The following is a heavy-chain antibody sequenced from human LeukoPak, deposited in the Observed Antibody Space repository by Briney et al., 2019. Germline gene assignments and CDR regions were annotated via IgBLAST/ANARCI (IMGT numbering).Heavy chain of an antibody. CDR2: IKQDGSEK. CDR3: ARDPALRSSGAFDI. J-gene: IGHJ3*02. D-gene: IGHD6-6*01. V-gene: IGHV3-7*01. CDR1: GFTFSSYW. Sequence: GGSLRLSCAASGFTFSSYWMSWVRQAPGKGLEWVANIKQDGSEKYYVDSVKGRFTISRDNAKNSPYLQMNSPRAEDTAVYYCARDPALRSSGAFDIWGQGTTVTVSS.